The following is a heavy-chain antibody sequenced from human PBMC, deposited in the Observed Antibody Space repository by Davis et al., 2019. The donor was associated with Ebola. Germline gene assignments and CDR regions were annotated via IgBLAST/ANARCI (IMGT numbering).Heavy chain of an antibody. D-gene: IGHD5-18*01. CDR2: TYYNSKWYN. CDR3: ARGWLRAGMDV. J-gene: IGHJ6*04. V-gene: IGHV6-1*01. CDR1: GNSVSGGSAA. Sequence: PSETLSLTCAISGNSVSGGSAALNWIRQSPSRGLEWLGRTYYNSKWYNDYAVSVKSRISINPDTSKNQFSLQLNSVTPEDTALYYCARGWLRAGMDVWGEGTTVTVPS.